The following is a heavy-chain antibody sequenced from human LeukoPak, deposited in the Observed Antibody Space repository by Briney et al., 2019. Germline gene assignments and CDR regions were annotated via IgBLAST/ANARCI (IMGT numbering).Heavy chain of an antibody. V-gene: IGHV3-15*01. J-gene: IGHJ4*02. CDR1: GFTFTNAW. D-gene: IGHD3-16*01. Sequence: GGSLRLSCAGSGFTFTNAWMTWVRQAPGKGLEWVGRIKSKPAGGTIDYAAPVKGRFTISRDDSKNTLYLQMNSLKTEDTAVYYCTTVKGFWRSFDWGQGTLVTVPS. CDR3: TTVKGFWRSFD. CDR2: IKSKPAGGTI.